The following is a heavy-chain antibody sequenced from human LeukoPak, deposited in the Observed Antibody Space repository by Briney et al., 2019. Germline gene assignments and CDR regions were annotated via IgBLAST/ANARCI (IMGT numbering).Heavy chain of an antibody. V-gene: IGHV3-53*01. Sequence: TGGSLRLSCAASGFTVSSNYMSWVRQAPGKGLEWVSVIYSGGSTYYADSVKGRFTISRDNSKNTLYLQMNSLRAEDTAVYYCARESDDSSGLDYWGQGTLVTVSS. CDR1: GFTVSSNY. CDR3: ARESDDSSGLDY. CDR2: IYSGGST. D-gene: IGHD6-19*01. J-gene: IGHJ4*02.